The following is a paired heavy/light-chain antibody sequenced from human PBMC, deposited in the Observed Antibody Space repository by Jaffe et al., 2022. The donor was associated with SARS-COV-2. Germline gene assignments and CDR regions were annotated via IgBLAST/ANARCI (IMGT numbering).Light chain of an antibody. J-gene: IGKJ2*03. CDR2: WAS. CDR1: QSILYPSNSKNY. Sequence: DIVMTQSPDSLAVSLGERATINCKSSQSILYPSNSKNYLAWYQQKPGQPPKVLIYWASTRESGVPDRFSGSGSGTDFTLTISGLQAEDVAVYYCHQYFYTPYSFGQGTKLEIK. V-gene: IGKV4-1*01. CDR3: HQYFYTPYS.
Heavy chain of an antibody. CDR2: VYYTGST. CDR1: GGSISNYY. J-gene: IGHJ5*02. D-gene: IGHD4-17*01. Sequence: QVQLQESGPGLVKPSETLSLTCTVSGGSISNYYWTWIRQPPGKGLEWIGYVYYTGSTNYNPSLKSRVTISVDTSKNQFSLELSSVTAADTAVYYCARQQRTTETDDVWFDPWGRGTLVTVSS. V-gene: IGHV4-59*08. CDR3: ARQQRTTETDDVWFDP.